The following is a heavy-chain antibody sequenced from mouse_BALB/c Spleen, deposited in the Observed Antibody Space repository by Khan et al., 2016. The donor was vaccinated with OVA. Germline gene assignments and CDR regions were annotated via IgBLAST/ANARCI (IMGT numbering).Heavy chain of an antibody. CDR1: GYSFTGYY. V-gene: IGHV1-26*01. CDR3: ARCPHSYIDY. Sequence: VQLKQSGPDLVKPGASVKLSCKASGYSFTGYYIHWLIQSLGKSLVWFGRVIPNNGGTSYNQKFKGQAILTVDKSSSTAYLEFRSLTSEDSAGYYCARCPHSYIDYWGQGTTLTVSS. CDR2: VIPNNGGT. D-gene: IGHD6-1*01. J-gene: IGHJ2*01.